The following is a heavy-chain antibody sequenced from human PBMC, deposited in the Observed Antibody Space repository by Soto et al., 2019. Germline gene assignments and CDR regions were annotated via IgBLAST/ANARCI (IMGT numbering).Heavy chain of an antibody. CDR3: ARQGYCSSTACYTVDY. Sequence: GESLKISCKGSGYSFTNYWIRWVRQMPGRGLEWMGIIYPGDSNTRYSPSFQCQVTISADKSISTAYLQWSSLKASDTAMYYCARQGYCSSTACYTVDYWGQGTLVTVSS. V-gene: IGHV5-51*01. CDR1: GYSFTNYW. CDR2: IYPGDSNT. D-gene: IGHD2-2*02. J-gene: IGHJ4*02.